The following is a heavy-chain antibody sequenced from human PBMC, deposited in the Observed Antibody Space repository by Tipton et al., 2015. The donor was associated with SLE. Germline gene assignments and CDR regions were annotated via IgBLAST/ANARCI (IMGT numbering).Heavy chain of an antibody. CDR3: ARRSKFYYYDSSGYYY. CDR2: INHSGST. J-gene: IGHJ4*02. CDR1: GGSFSGYY. D-gene: IGHD3-22*01. V-gene: IGHV4-34*01. Sequence: SLTCAVYGGSFSGYYWSWIRQPPGKGLEWIGEINHSGSTNYNPSLKSRVTISVDTSKNQFSLKLSSVTAADTAVYYCARRSKFYYYDSSGYYYWGQGTLVTVSS.